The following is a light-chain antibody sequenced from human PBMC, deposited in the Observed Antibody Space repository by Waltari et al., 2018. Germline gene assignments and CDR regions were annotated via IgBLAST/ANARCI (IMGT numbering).Light chain of an antibody. Sequence: SYVPTQPPSVSVAPGKTASITCGGDDSGSKSVHCFQQKPGQAPVLVIYYDNDRPSGIPERFSGSNSGNTATLTISRVEAGDEADYYCHLWDSSTVNWVFGGGTKLTVL. CDR2: YDN. V-gene: IGLV3-21*04. CDR1: DSGSKS. J-gene: IGLJ3*02. CDR3: HLWDSSTVNWV.